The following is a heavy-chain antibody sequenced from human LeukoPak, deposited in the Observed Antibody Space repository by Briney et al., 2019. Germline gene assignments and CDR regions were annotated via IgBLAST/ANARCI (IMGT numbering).Heavy chain of an antibody. V-gene: IGHV4-39*06. CDR2: IHYSGSS. CDR1: GGSISSDTYY. CDR3: ARVNYDFWGGYYGSWFDP. Sequence: SETLSLTCTVSGGSISSDTYYWGWIRQPPGKGLEWIGSIHYSGSSYYKPSLKSRVTMSVDTSQNQFALKLSSVTAADTALYYCARVNYDFWGGYYGSWFDPWGQGTLVTVSS. J-gene: IGHJ5*02. D-gene: IGHD3-3*01.